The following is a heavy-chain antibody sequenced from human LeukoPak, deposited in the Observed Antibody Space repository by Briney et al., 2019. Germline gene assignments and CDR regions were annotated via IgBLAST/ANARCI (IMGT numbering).Heavy chain of an antibody. Sequence: GGSLRLSCAASGFTFSSYAMHWVRQAPGKGLEWMSVISYDGSNKYFADSVKGRFTISRDNSKNTLYLQMNSLRGDDTAVYYCARGQRAHVEWSYYMDVWGKGTTVTVSS. D-gene: IGHD3-3*01. CDR3: ARGQRAHVEWSYYMDV. V-gene: IGHV3-30*04. CDR2: ISYDGSNK. J-gene: IGHJ6*03. CDR1: GFTFSSYA.